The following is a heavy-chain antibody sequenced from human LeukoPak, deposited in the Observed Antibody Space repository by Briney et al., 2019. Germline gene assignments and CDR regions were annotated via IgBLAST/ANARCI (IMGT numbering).Heavy chain of an antibody. CDR3: AKEKSSGWHDAFDI. CDR2: IRYDGTNK. V-gene: IGHV3-30*02. J-gene: IGHJ3*02. D-gene: IGHD6-19*01. CDR1: GFTFSSYG. Sequence: PGGSLRLSCAASGFTFSSYGMHWVRQAPGKGLEWVAFIRYDGTNKYYADSVKGRFTISRDDSKYTLYLQMSSLRAEDTAVYYCAKEKSSGWHDAFDIGGQGTTVTVSS.